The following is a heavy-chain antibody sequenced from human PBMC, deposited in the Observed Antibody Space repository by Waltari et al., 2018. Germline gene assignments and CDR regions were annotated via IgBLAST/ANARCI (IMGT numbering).Heavy chain of an antibody. CDR1: GYTFTGYY. V-gene: IGHV1-2*02. Sequence: QVQLVQSGAEVKKPGASVKVSCKASGYTFTGYYMHWVRQAPGQGLEWIGWINPNSDGTNYAKKFQGRVTMTRDTSISTAYMELSRLRSDDTAVYYCARVLNRKSYNWNPGWFDPWGQGTLVTVSS. CDR3: ARVLNRKSYNWNPGWFDP. D-gene: IGHD1-20*01. J-gene: IGHJ5*02. CDR2: INPNSDGT.